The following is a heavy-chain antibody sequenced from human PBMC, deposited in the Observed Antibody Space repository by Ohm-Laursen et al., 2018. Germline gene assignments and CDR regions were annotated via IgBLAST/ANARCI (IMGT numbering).Heavy chain of an antibody. V-gene: IGHV4-39*01. CDR1: GGSINSHIFY. D-gene: IGHD3-10*01. CDR2: IYYSGST. CDR3: AIPTMVRGVIPLKYGMDV. Sequence: GTLSLTCTVSGGSINSHIFYWAWIRQPPGKGLEWIGSIYYSGSTYYSPSLKSRVTISVDTPKNQFSLKLSSVTAADTAVYYCAIPTMVRGVIPLKYGMDVWGQGTTVTVSS. J-gene: IGHJ6*02.